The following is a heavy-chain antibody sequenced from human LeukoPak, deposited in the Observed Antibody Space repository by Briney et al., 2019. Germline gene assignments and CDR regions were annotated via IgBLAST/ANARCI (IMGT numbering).Heavy chain of an antibody. V-gene: IGHV3-11*01. J-gene: IGHJ4*02. CDR3: ARGHSGLDN. CDR1: GFTFSDWY. Sequence: PGGSLRLSCAASGFTFSDWYMSWIRQTPAKGLGWVSYVSPSDDTMYYADSVRGRFTISRDNAKRSLYLQMNNLRAEDTAVYYCARGHSGLDNWGQGTLVTVSS. CDR2: VSPSDDTM.